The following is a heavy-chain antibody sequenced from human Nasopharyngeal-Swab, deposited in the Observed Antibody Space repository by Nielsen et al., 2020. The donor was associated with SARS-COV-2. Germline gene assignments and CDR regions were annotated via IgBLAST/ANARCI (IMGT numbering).Heavy chain of an antibody. V-gene: IGHV5-51*01. CDR1: GYSFTNYW. D-gene: IGHD4-17*01. Sequence: NVSCKGSGYSFTNYWIAWVGQMPGKGMEWMGIIHPGDSDTRNSPSFQGQVTISADKSISTVYLQWSSLNASDTDMYYCALLNEYGEALDYWGQGTLVTVSS. CDR2: IHPGDSDT. CDR3: ALLNEYGEALDY. J-gene: IGHJ4*02.